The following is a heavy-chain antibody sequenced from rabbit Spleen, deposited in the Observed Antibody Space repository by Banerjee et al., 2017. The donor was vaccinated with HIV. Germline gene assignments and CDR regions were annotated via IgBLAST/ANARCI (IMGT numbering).Heavy chain of an antibody. Sequence: QEQLVESGGGLVQPGGSLKLSCKASGFDFSNYGVSWVRQAPGKGLEWIGYIEPIFGNTYYANWVNGRFTISSHNAQNTLYLQLSSLTAADTATYFCARDSGANAYIDVYFNLWGQGTLVTVS. J-gene: IGHJ4*01. CDR3: ARDSGANAYIDVYFNL. D-gene: IGHD1-1*01. CDR2: IEPIFGNT. CDR1: GFDFSNYG. V-gene: IGHV1S47*01.